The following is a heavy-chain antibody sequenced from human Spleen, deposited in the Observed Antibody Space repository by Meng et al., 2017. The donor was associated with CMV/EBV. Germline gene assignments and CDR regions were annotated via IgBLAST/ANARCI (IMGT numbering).Heavy chain of an antibody. Sequence: GSFSGYYWRWIRQPPGKGLEWIGEINHSGSTNYNPSLKSRVTISVDTSKNQFSLKLSSVTAADTAVYYCARGSMIFGVVRASGWFDPWGQGTLVTVSS. CDR1: GSFSGYY. J-gene: IGHJ5*02. CDR3: ARGSMIFGVVRASGWFDP. CDR2: INHSGST. D-gene: IGHD3/OR15-3a*01. V-gene: IGHV4-34*01.